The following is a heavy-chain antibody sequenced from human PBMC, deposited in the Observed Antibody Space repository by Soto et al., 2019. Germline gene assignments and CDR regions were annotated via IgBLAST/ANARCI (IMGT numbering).Heavy chain of an antibody. J-gene: IGHJ4*02. D-gene: IGHD3-16*01. CDR3: AILLWGSVTSDY. CDR2: ITSDGSST. CDR1: GFTFSSYW. Sequence: EVQLVESGGGLVQPGGSLRLSCVASGFTFSSYWMHWVRQAPGKGLLWVSRITSDGSSTAYADSVKGRFTISRDNAKNTLYMQLDSLRAEDTGVYYCAILLWGSVTSDYWGQGALVTGSS. V-gene: IGHV3-74*01.